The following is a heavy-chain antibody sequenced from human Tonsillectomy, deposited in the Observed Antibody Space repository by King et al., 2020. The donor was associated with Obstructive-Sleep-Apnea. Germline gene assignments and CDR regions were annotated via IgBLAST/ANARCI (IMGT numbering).Heavy chain of an antibody. Sequence: QLQESGPGLVKPSETLSLTCTVSGGSISSYYWTWIRQPAGKGLEWIGRMYTSGSTNYNPSLKSRVTMSVDTSKNQFSLTLLSVTAADTAVYYCARETATLTRGIDYWGQGTLVTVSS. CDR2: MYTSGST. J-gene: IGHJ4*02. CDR3: ARETATLTRGIDY. V-gene: IGHV4-4*07. D-gene: IGHD5-24*01. CDR1: GGSISSYY.